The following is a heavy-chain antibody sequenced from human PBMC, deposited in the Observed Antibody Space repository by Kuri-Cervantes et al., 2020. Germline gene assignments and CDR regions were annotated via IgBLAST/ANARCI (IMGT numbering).Heavy chain of an antibody. CDR3: ARGLGSGYYIPGFDY. J-gene: IGHJ4*02. D-gene: IGHD3-3*01. Sequence: GSLRLSCGVYGGSFSDYYWTWIRQPPGKGLEWIGEINHSGSTNYNPSLKSRVTISVDTSKNQFSLKLSSVTAADTAVYYCARGLGSGYYIPGFDYWGQGTLVTVSS. CDR1: GGSFSDYY. CDR2: INHSGST. V-gene: IGHV4-34*01.